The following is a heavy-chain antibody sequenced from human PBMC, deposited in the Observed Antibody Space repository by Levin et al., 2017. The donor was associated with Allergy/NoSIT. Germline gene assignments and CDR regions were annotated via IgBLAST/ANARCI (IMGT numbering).Heavy chain of an antibody. Sequence: GESLKISCAASGFTFSSYWMHWVRQAPGKGLVWVSRINSDGSSTSYADSVKGRFTISRDNAKNTLYLQMNSLRGEDTAVYYCARAPLITIFGVVISASAAYNWFDPWGQGTLVTVSS. CDR3: ARAPLITIFGVVISASAAYNWFDP. CDR1: GFTFSSYW. CDR2: INSDGSST. D-gene: IGHD3-3*01. V-gene: IGHV3-74*01. J-gene: IGHJ5*02.